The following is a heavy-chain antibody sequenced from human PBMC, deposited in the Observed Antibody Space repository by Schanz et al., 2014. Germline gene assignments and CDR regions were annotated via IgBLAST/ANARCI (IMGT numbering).Heavy chain of an antibody. D-gene: IGHD2-21*01. CDR2: ISRSSSSI. CDR1: GFTFSSYS. V-gene: IGHV3-21*01. Sequence: VHLVESGGGLVKPGGSLRLSCAASGFTFSSYSMNWVRQAPGKGLEWVSSISRSSSSIYYADSVKGRFTISRDNAKNSLYLQMHSLRAEDTAVYYCARGRSLGWCDYWGQGTLVTVSS. J-gene: IGHJ4*02. CDR3: ARGRSLGWCDY.